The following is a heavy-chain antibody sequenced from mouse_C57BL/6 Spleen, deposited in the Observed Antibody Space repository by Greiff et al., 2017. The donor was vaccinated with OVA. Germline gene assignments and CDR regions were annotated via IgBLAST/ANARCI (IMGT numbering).Heavy chain of an antibody. V-gene: IGHV1-81*01. CDR1: GYTFTSYG. CDR2: IYPRSGNT. Sequence: QVQLQQSGAELARPGASVKLSCKASGYTFTSYGISWVKQRTGQGLEWIGEIYPRSGNTYYNEKFKGKATLTADKSSSTAYMGLRSLTSEDSAVYFCARYEGIYYGNLYAMDYWGQGTSVTVSS. D-gene: IGHD2-1*01. J-gene: IGHJ4*01. CDR3: ARYEGIYYGNLYAMDY.